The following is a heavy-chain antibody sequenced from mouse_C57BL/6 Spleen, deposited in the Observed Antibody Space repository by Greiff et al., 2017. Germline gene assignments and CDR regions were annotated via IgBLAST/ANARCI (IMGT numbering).Heavy chain of an antibody. Sequence: DVKLVESGGGLVKPGGSLKLSCAASGFTFSDYGMHWVRQAPEKGLEWVAYISSGSSTLYYADTVQGRFTISRDNAKKTLCLQMTSLRSEDTAMYYCAEWLLRNWYFDVWGTGTTVTVAS. D-gene: IGHD2-3*01. CDR3: AEWLLRNWYFDV. J-gene: IGHJ1*03. V-gene: IGHV5-17*01. CDR1: GFTFSDYG. CDR2: ISSGSSTL.